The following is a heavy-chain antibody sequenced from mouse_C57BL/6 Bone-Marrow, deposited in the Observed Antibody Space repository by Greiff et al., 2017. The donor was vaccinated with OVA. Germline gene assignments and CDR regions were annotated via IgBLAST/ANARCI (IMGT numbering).Heavy chain of an antibody. CDR2: IDPSDSYT. CDR1: GYTFTSYW. D-gene: IGHD2-2*01. CDR3: ARSVGMVTTLFDY. J-gene: IGHJ2*01. Sequence: VQLQQPGAELVKPGASVKLSCKASGYTFTSYWMQWVKQRPGQGLEWIGEIDPSDSYTNYNQKFKGKATLTVDTSSSTAYMQLSSLTSEDSAVYYCARSVGMVTTLFDYWGQGTTLTVSS. V-gene: IGHV1-50*01.